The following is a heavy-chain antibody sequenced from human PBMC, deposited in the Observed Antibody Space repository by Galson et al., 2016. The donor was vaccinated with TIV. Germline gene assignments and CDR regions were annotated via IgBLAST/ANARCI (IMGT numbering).Heavy chain of an antibody. CDR2: ISFDGSLD. CDR3: VRGRSGLDV. CDR1: GFTFSNFG. J-gene: IGHJ6*02. Sequence: SLRLSCAASGFTFSNFGMHWVRQAPGKGLEWVAVISFDGSLDFRAESVKGRFAISRDISNNTLYLQMNSLRAEDTAVYYCVRGRSGLDVWGQGTTVTASS. V-gene: IGHV3-33*08. D-gene: IGHD3-10*01.